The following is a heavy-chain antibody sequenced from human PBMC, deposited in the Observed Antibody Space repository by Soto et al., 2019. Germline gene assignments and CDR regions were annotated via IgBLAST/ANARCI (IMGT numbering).Heavy chain of an antibody. CDR3: ARGSEMGCSSTSCLPGPDAFDI. CDR1: GGSISSSSYY. V-gene: IGHV4-39*01. J-gene: IGHJ3*02. D-gene: IGHD2-2*01. CDR2: IYYSGST. Sequence: SETLSLTCTVSGGSISSSSYYWGWIRQPPGKGLEWIGSIYYSGSTYYNPSLKSRVTISVDTSKNQFSLKLSSVTAADTAVYYCARGSEMGCSSTSCLPGPDAFDIWGQGTMVTVSS.